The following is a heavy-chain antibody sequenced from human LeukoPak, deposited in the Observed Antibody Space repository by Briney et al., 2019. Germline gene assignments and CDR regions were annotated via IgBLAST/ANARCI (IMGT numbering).Heavy chain of an antibody. CDR2: IIPIFGTA. V-gene: IGHV1-69*13. CDR3: AREYGSGWLGQFAFDY. D-gene: IGHD6-19*01. J-gene: IGHJ4*02. CDR1: GGTFSSYA. Sequence: SVKVSCKASGGTFSSYAISWVRQAPGQGLEWMGGIIPIFGTANYAQKFQGRVTITADESTSTAYVELSSLRSEDTAVYYCAREYGSGWLGQFAFDYWGQGTLVTVSS.